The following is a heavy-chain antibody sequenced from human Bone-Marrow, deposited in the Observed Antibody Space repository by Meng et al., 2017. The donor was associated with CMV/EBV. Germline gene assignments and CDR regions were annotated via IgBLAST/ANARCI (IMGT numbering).Heavy chain of an antibody. CDR3: AAPYYYDSSGLVY. J-gene: IGHJ4*02. V-gene: IGHV4-34*01. CDR1: GGSFSGYY. D-gene: IGHD3-22*01. CDR2: INHSGST. Sequence: SVTLSLTCAVYGGSFSGYYWSWIRQPPGKGLEWIGEINHSGSTNYNPSLKSRVTISVDTSKNQFSLKLSSVTAADTAVYYCAAPYYYDSSGLVYWGQGTLVTVSS.